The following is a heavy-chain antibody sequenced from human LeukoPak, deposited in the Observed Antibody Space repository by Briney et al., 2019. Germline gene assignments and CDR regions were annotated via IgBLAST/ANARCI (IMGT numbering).Heavy chain of an antibody. Sequence: PSETLSLTCTVSGGSISSYYWSWIRQPPGKGLEWIGYIYYSGSTNYNPSLKSRVTISVDTSKNQFSLKVSSVTAADTAVYYCARVRSGSYYNWGQGTLVTVSS. V-gene: IGHV4-59*08. CDR1: GGSISSYY. D-gene: IGHD3-10*01. CDR2: IYYSGST. J-gene: IGHJ4*02. CDR3: ARVRSGSYYN.